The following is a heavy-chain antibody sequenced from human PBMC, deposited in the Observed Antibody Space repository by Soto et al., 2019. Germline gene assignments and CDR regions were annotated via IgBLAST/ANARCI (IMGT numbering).Heavy chain of an antibody. CDR2: IYYSGST. D-gene: IGHD2-2*01. CDR3: ARTVCSSASCYGYYYYGLDV. CDR1: CDSISSTNNY. J-gene: IGHJ6*02. Sequence: SETLSLTFTVSCDSISSTNNYWSWIRQHPGKGLEWIGYIYYSGSTYYNPSLKSRPAISVDMSKNQFSLKLSSVTAADTAVYYCARTVCSSASCYGYYYYGLDVWGQGTTVTVSS. V-gene: IGHV4-31*03.